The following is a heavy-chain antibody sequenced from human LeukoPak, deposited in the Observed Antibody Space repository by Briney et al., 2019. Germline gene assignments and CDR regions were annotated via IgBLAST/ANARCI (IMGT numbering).Heavy chain of an antibody. V-gene: IGHV1-18*01. Sequence: ASVKVSCKASGYTFTSYGISWVRQAPGQGLEWMGWISVYNSNTNYAQKFQGRVTMTRDTSISTAYMELSRLRSDDTAVYYCARGGRMTTVTTTYWGQGTLVTASA. D-gene: IGHD4-17*01. CDR2: ISVYNSNT. CDR3: ARGGRMTTVTTTY. J-gene: IGHJ4*02. CDR1: GYTFTSYG.